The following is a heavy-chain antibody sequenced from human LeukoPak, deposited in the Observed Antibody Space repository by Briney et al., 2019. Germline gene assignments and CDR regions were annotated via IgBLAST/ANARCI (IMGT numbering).Heavy chain of an antibody. J-gene: IGHJ4*02. CDR1: GFPFSSYA. CDR3: AKDLGIVVPAAMHQVLDY. V-gene: IGHV3-23*01. D-gene: IGHD2-2*01. Sequence: GALRLPCAASGFPFSSYAMSWVRQAPGKGLEWVSAISGSGGSTYYADSVKGRFTISRDNSKNTLYLQMNSLRAEDTAVYYCAKDLGIVVPAAMHQVLDYWGQGTLVTVSS. CDR2: ISGSGGST.